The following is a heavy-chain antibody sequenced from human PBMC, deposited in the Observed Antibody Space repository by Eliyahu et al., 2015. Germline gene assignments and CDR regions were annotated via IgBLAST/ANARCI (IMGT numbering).Heavy chain of an antibody. D-gene: IGHD5-18*01. CDR1: GYTFTRHA. CDR3: ARDVEYTYGYVLLDP. J-gene: IGHJ5*02. Sequence: QVQLVQSGSELKKPGASVKVSCKASGYTFTRHAMNWVRQAPGQGLEWMGWINTNTGNPRYAQGFTGRFVFSLDTSVNTAYLQISSLQAEDTAVYYCARDVEYTYGYVLLDPWGQGTLVTVSS. V-gene: IGHV7-4-1*02. CDR2: INTNTGNP.